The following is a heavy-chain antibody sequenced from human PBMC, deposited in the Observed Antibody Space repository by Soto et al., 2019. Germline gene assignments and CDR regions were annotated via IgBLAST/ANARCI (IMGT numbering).Heavy chain of an antibody. CDR2: FYTSGNT. Sequence: SETLSLTCTVSCGSVSSYYWSWIRQPAGKGLEWIGRFYTSGNTNYNPSLKSRVTMSLDTSKNQFSLKLSSVTAADTAVYFCASDSTGWFDPWGQGTLVTVSS. CDR3: ASDSTGWFDP. J-gene: IGHJ5*02. CDR1: CGSVSSYY. V-gene: IGHV4-4*07. D-gene: IGHD7-27*01.